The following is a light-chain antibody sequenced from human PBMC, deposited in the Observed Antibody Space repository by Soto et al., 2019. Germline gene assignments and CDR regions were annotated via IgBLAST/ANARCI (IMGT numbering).Light chain of an antibody. V-gene: IGKV3-11*01. CDR3: QQRSKWPPIT. CDR2: DAS. CDR1: QSVDSY. Sequence: EIVLTQSTAILSLSPGERATLSFRASQSVDSYVAWYQHKPGQAPRLLIYDASNRATGIPARFSGSGSGTDFTLTISSLEPEDFVVYYCQQRSKWPPITFGQGTRLETK. J-gene: IGKJ5*01.